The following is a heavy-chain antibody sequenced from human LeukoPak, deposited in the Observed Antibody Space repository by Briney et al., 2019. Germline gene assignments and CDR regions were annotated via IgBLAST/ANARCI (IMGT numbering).Heavy chain of an antibody. CDR2: INHSGST. Sequence: PSETLSLTCAVYDGSFSGDYWTWIRQPPGRGLEWIGEINHSGSTNYNPSLKSRVTISVDTSKNQYSLKLSSVTAADTAVYYCARDPTSYKSGQEDYWGQGTLVTVSS. D-gene: IGHD1-1*01. V-gene: IGHV4-34*01. CDR1: DGSFSGDY. CDR3: ARDPTSYKSGQEDY. J-gene: IGHJ4*02.